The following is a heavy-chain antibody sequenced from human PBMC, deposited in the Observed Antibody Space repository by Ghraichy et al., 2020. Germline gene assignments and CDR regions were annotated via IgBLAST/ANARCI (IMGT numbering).Heavy chain of an antibody. J-gene: IGHJ3*02. D-gene: IGHD2-15*01. V-gene: IGHV3-23*01. CDR2: VSGSGDKT. Sequence: GGSLRLSCAASGFTFSTYAINWVRQAPGKGLEWVSAVSGSGDKTYYADSVRGRFTTSRDNSKNTVSLQMNSLRAGDTAVYYCARGRKWGSGGGCSYAFDIWGQGTIVTVSS. CDR3: ARGRKWGSGGGCSYAFDI. CDR1: GFTFSTYA.